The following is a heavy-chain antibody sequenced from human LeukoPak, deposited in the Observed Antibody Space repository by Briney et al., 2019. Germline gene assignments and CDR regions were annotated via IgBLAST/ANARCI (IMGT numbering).Heavy chain of an antibody. CDR2: IYYSGST. V-gene: IGHV4-59*01. D-gene: IGHD2-15*01. Sequence: PSETLSLTCTVSGGSISSYYWSWIRQPPGKGLEWIGYIYYSGSTNYNPSLKSRVTISVDTSKNQFPLKLSSVTAADTAVYYCAREEGGFDYWGQGTLVTVSS. CDR3: AREEGGFDY. J-gene: IGHJ4*02. CDR1: GGSISSYY.